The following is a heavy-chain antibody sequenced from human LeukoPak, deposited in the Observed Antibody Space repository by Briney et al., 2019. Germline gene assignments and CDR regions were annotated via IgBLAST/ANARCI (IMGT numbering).Heavy chain of an antibody. D-gene: IGHD2-21*01. J-gene: IGHJ3*02. CDR2: ISGGGGTT. CDR1: GFTFSTYA. Sequence: GGSLRLSCAASGFTFSTYAMRWVRQAPGKGLEWVSTISGGGGTTYYGDSVKGRFTISRDNSKNTLYLQMSSLRAEDTAVYYCAIPVISTGNSNSFDIWGQGTMVTDSS. V-gene: IGHV3-23*01. CDR3: AIPVISTGNSNSFDI.